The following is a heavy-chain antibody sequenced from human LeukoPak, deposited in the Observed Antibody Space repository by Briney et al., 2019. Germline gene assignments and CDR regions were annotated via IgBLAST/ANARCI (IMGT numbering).Heavy chain of an antibody. CDR3: ARVSGDGYNDY. V-gene: IGHV1-46*01. D-gene: IGHD5-24*01. CDR2: INPSGGSA. CDR1: GYTFTSYY. Sequence: ASVKVSCKASGYTFTSYYMHWVRQAPGQGLEWMGIINPSGGSASYAQKLQGRVTMTRDTSTSTVYMELSSLRSEDTAVYYCARVSGDGYNDYWGQGTLVTVSS. J-gene: IGHJ4*02.